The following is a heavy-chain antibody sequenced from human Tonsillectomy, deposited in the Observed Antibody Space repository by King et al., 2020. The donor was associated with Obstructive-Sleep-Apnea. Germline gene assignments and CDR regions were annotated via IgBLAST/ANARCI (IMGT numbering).Heavy chain of an antibody. CDR2: ISWDGDWT. CDR1: GFTFDDYS. D-gene: IGHD1/OR15-1a*01. CDR3: AKSRISDDKRNRDYYYGTDV. Sequence: DVQLVESGGVVVQPGGSLRLSCAASGFTFDDYSMHWARQAPGKGLEWVSFISWDGDWTYYADSVKGRFTISRDNSRNSLYLLMNSLRTEDSALYYCAKSRISDDKRNRDYYYGTDVWGQGNTVTVSS. J-gene: IGHJ6*02. V-gene: IGHV3-43*01.